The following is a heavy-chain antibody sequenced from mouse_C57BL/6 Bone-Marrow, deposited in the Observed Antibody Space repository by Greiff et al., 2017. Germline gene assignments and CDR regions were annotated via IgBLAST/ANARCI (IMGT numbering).Heavy chain of an antibody. J-gene: IGHJ2*01. D-gene: IGHD1-1*01. Sequence: VQLQQPGAELVKPGASVKLSCKASGYTFTSYWMHWVKQRPGQGLEWIGMIHPNSGSTNYNEKFKSKATLTVDKSSSTAYMQLSSLTSADSAVYYCAQLLRSSFDYWGQGTTLTVSS. CDR3: AQLLRSSFDY. CDR2: IHPNSGST. V-gene: IGHV1-64*01. CDR1: GYTFTSYW.